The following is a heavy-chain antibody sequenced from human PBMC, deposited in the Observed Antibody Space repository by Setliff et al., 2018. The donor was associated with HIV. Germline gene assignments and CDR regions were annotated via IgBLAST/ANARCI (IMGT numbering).Heavy chain of an antibody. CDR1: GGSISNYY. D-gene: IGHD2-21*01. J-gene: IGHJ6*03. CDR2: IHYGGGT. Sequence: NPSETLSLTCSISGGSISNYYWVWIRQSPGKGLEWIGHIHYGGGTYYNPSLESRVSISRDTSKNQFSLNLRDVTAGDTALYYCARAVIRREDRGMWTKFWSAPNHMDVCGKGITVTVSS. CDR3: ARAVIRREDRGMWTKFWSAPNHMDV. V-gene: IGHV4-59*01.